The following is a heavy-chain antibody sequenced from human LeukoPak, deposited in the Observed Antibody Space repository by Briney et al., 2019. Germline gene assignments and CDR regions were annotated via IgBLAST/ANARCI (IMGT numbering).Heavy chain of an antibody. J-gene: IGHJ4*02. CDR1: VGFTTYDY. D-gene: IGHD2-15*01. CDR3: ARGGGNRHFDS. CDR2: IHTTGST. Sequence: SETLSLTCSVSVGFTTYDYWNWIRQPAGKAPEWIGRIHTTGSTNYNPSLKSRLTMTLDKSKKQFSLKVTSMTAADTALYYCARGGGNRHFDSRGQGILVTVSS. V-gene: IGHV4-4*07.